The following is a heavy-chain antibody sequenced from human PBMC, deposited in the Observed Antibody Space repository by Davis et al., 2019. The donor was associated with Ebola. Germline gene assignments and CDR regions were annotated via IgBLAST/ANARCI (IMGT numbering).Heavy chain of an antibody. D-gene: IGHD1-26*01. CDR3: AREAHSGSVFNWFDP. CDR2: INPNSGGT. V-gene: IGHV1-2*04. CDR1: GYTFTGYY. Sequence: ASVKVSCKASGYTFTGYYMHWVRQAPGQGLEWMGWINPNSGGTNYAQKFQGWVTMTRDPSASTAYMELSSLRSEDTAVYYCAREAHSGSVFNWFDPWGQGTLVTVSS. J-gene: IGHJ5*02.